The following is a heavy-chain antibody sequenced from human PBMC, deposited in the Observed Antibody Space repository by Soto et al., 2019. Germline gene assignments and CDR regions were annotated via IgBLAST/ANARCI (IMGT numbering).Heavy chain of an antibody. Sequence: SVKVSCKASGGTFSSYAISWVRQAPGQGPEWMGGIIPIFGTANYAQKFQGRVTITADESTSTAYMELSSLRSEDTAVYYCAILGPLGYGSGSYSPVTDYWGQGTLVTVS. D-gene: IGHD3-10*01. V-gene: IGHV1-69*13. CDR1: GGTFSSYA. J-gene: IGHJ4*02. CDR2: IIPIFGTA. CDR3: AILGPLGYGSGSYSPVTDY.